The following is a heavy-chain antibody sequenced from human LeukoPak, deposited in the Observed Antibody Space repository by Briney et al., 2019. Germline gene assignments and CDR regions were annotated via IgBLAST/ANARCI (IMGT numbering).Heavy chain of an antibody. D-gene: IGHD6-13*01. CDR2: INHSGST. V-gene: IGHV4-34*01. Sequence: SETLSLTCAVYGGSFSGYYWSWIRQPPGKGLEWIGEINHSGSTNYNPSLKSRVTISVDTSKNQFSLKLSSVTAAETAVYYCARGAGPSDYWGQGTLVTVSS. CDR3: ARGAGPSDY. CDR1: GGSFSGYY. J-gene: IGHJ4*02.